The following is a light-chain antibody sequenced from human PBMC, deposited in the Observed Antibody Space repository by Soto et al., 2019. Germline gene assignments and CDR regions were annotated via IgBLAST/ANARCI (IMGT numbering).Light chain of an antibody. J-gene: IGKJ5*01. CDR2: LGS. V-gene: IGKV2-28*01. Sequence: DIVVTQSPLSLPVTPGEPASISCRSSQSLLHSNGYNYLDWYLQKPGQSPQLLIYLGSNRASGVPDRFSGSGSGTDFTLNISRVEAEDVGVYYCMQAVKTPRTFGQGTRLEIK. CDR3: MQAVKTPRT. CDR1: QSLLHSNGYNY.